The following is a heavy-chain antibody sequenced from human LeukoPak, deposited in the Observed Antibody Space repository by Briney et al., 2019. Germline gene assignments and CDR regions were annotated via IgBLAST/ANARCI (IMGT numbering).Heavy chain of an antibody. CDR1: GGSFSGYY. V-gene: IGHV4-34*01. J-gene: IGHJ5*02. CDR2: INHSGST. CDR3: ARTRSGSYYMVHSWFDP. Sequence: PSETLSLTCAAYGGSFSGYYWSWIRQPPGKGLEWIGEINHSGSTNYNPSLKSRVTISVDTSKNQFSLKLSSVAAADTAVYYCARTRSGSYYMVHSWFDPWGQGTLVTVSS. D-gene: IGHD3-10*01.